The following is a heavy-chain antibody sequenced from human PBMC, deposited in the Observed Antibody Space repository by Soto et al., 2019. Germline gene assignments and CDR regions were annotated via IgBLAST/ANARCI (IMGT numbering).Heavy chain of an antibody. Sequence: GSLRLSCAASGFTFSSYGMHWVRQAPGKGLEWVAVISYDGSNKYYADSVKGRFTISRDNSKNTLYLQMNSLRAEDTAVYYWAKGSAGREAKINYFDYGGEETLVPVA. V-gene: IGHV3-30*18. CDR1: GFTFSSYG. D-gene: IGHD1-1*01. CDR3: AKGSAGREAKINYFDY. CDR2: ISYDGSNK. J-gene: IGHJ4*02.